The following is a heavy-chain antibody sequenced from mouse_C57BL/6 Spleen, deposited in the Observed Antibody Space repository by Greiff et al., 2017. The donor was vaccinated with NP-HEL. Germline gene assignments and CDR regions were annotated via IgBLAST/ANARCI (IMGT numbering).Heavy chain of an antibody. D-gene: IGHD1-1*01. V-gene: IGHV1-82*01. CDR2: ISPGDGDT. Sequence: VQLQQSGPELVKPGASVKISCKASGYAFSSSWMNWVKQRPGKGLEWIGRISPGDGDTNYNGKFKGKAPLTADKCSSTAYMQLSSLTSEDAAVYFGSRGTRATVVATDWGQGTTLTVSS. CDR1: GYAFSSSW. CDR3: SRGTRATVVATD. J-gene: IGHJ2*01.